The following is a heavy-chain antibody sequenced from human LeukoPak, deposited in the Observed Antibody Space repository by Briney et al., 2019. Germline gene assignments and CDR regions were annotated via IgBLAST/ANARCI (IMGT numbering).Heavy chain of an antibody. CDR2: ISYDGSNK. CDR3: VILWFGELYSFDY. CDR1: GFPFGSYG. V-gene: IGHV3-30*03. Sequence: GGSLRLSCAASGFPFGSYGMHWVRQAPGKGLEWVAVISYDGSNKYYADSVKGRFTISRDNSKNTLYLQMNSLRAEDTAVYYCVILWFGELYSFDYWGQGTLVTVSS. D-gene: IGHD3-10*01. J-gene: IGHJ4*02.